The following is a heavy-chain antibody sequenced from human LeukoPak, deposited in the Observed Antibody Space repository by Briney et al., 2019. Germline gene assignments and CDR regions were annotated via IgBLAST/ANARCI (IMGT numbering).Heavy chain of an antibody. J-gene: IGHJ6*02. Sequence: GASVKVSCKASGYTFTSYGISWVRQAPGQGLEWMGWISAYNGNTNYAQKLQGRVTMTTDTSTSTAYMELRSLRSDDTAVYYCARATYYYGSGDYYYGMDVWGQGTTVTVSS. D-gene: IGHD3-10*01. V-gene: IGHV1-18*01. CDR2: ISAYNGNT. CDR1: GYTFTSYG. CDR3: ARATYYYGSGDYYYGMDV.